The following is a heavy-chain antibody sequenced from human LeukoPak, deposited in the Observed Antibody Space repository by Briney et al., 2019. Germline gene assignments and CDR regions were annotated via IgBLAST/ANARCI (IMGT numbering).Heavy chain of an antibody. V-gene: IGHV1-18*01. D-gene: IGHD1-20*01. CDR2: ISGYNGDT. J-gene: IGHJ4*02. Sequence: AASVEVWCKASCYSFTSYGISWVRQAPGQGLEWVGWISGYNGDTKYAQKFHGRVTMTTDTSTSTASMELRSLRSDDTAVYYCARLLTGTTSFDHWGQGTLVTVSS. CDR1: CYSFTSYG. CDR3: ARLLTGTTSFDH.